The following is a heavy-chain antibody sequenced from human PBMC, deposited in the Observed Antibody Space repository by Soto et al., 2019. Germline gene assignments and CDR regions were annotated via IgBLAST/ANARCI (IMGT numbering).Heavy chain of an antibody. CDR3: ARFWASVYGDYGAGY. CDR2: IIPIFGTA. J-gene: IGHJ4*02. V-gene: IGHV1-69*01. Sequence: QVQLVQSGAEVKKPGSSVKVSCKASGGTFSSYAISWVRQAPGQGLEWMGGIIPIFGTANYAQKFQGRVTITADESTSTAYMERSSLRSEDTAVYYCARFWASVYGDYGAGYWGQGTLVTVSS. CDR1: GGTFSSYA. D-gene: IGHD4-17*01.